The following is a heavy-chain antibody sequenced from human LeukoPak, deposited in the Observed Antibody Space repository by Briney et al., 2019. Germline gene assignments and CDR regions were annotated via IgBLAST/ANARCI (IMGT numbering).Heavy chain of an antibody. CDR3: AKVSCSSTSCYPVYYYYGMDV. CDR1: GFTFSSYW. Sequence: GGSLRLSCAASGFTFSSYWMHWVRQAPGKGLVWVSRINSDGSSTSYADSVKGRFTISRDNSKNTLYLQMNSLRAEDTAVYYCAKVSCSSTSCYPVYYYYGMDVWGQGTTVTVSS. V-gene: IGHV3-74*01. D-gene: IGHD2-2*01. J-gene: IGHJ6*02. CDR2: INSDGSST.